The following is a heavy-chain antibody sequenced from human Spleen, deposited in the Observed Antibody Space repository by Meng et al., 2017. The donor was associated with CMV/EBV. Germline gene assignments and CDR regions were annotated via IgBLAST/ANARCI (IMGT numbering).Heavy chain of an antibody. J-gene: IGHJ4*02. CDR3: ATRYSLDY. V-gene: IGHV1-2*02. D-gene: IGHD5-18*01. CDR1: GYTFIDYY. Sequence: ASVKVSCKASGYTFIDYYIYWVRQAPGQGLEWMGWINPKSGDTKYAQKFQGRVTLTRDTSISTTYMELSRLRSDDTALYYCATRYSLDYWGQGTLVTVSS. CDR2: INPKSGDT.